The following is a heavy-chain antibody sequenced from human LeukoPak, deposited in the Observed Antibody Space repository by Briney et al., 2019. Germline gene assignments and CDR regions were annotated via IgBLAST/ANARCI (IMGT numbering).Heavy chain of an antibody. J-gene: IGHJ3*02. Sequence: SETLSLACTVSGGSIGSYYWSWIRQPPGKGLEWIGYIYDSGSTNYNPSLKSRVTISVDTSKNQFSLKLSSVTAADTAVYYCACLTTADAFDIWGQGTMVTVSS. CDR2: IYDSGST. V-gene: IGHV4-59*01. CDR1: GGSIGSYY. CDR3: ACLTTADAFDI. D-gene: IGHD3-22*01.